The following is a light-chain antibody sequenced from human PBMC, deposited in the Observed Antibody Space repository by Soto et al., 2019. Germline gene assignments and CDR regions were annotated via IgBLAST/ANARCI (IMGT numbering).Light chain of an antibody. CDR3: QQFSSYPLT. CDR1: QTVRNNY. CDR2: DAS. Sequence: EFVLPQSPGPLSLSPGERSTLSCMASQTVRNNYLAWYQQKPGQAPRLLIYDASSRATGIPDRFSGGGSGTDFTLTISRLEPEDFAVYYCQQFSSYPLTFGGGTKVDI. J-gene: IGKJ4*01. V-gene: IGKV3-20*01.